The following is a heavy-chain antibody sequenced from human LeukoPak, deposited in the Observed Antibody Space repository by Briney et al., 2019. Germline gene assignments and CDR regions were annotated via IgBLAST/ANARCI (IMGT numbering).Heavy chain of an antibody. J-gene: IGHJ4*02. CDR3: ARDAYYYGSGSYLPY. Sequence: GGSLRLSCAASGFTFSSYAMHWVRQAPGKGLEWVAVISYDGSNKYYADSVKGRFTISRDNSKNTLYLQMNSLRAEDTAVYYCARDAYYYGSGSYLPYWGQGTLVTVSS. V-gene: IGHV3-30*04. D-gene: IGHD3-10*01. CDR1: GFTFSSYA. CDR2: ISYDGSNK.